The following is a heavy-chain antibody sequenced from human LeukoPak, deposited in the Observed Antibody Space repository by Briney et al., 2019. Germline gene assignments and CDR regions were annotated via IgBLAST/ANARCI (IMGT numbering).Heavy chain of an antibody. V-gene: IGHV3-23*01. CDR2: ISGSGGNT. CDR3: ARGESFAFDV. J-gene: IGHJ3*01. Sequence: GGSLRLSCAASGFTFSTYAMSWVRQAPAKGLEWVSAISGSGGNTYYADSVKGRFTISRDNSRNTMYLQMNSLRAEDTAVYYCARGESFAFDVWGQGTMVTVSS. CDR1: GFTFSTYA.